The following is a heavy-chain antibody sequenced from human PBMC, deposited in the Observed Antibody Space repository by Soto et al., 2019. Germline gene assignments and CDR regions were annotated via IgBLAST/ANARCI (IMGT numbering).Heavy chain of an antibody. CDR2: IYYRGNT. D-gene: IGHD3-9*01. J-gene: IGHJ4*02. CDR3: ARHPGYYDTLTGYTTSYFDY. Sequence: PSQSLSLTCSLSGISTSSYYLRRLRQPPEEGLEWSGYIYYRGNTDYHPSLKSRVTISLDTPKNQSSLKLSSLTAADTAVYYCARHPGYYDTLTGYTTSYFDYWGQGILVTVSS. CDR1: GISTSSYY. V-gene: IGHV4-59*08.